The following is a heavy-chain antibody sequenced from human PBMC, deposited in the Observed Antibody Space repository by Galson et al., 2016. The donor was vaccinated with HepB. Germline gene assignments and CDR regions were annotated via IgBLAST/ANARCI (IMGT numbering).Heavy chain of an antibody. CDR1: GIPFSDSY. CDR2: TYNSGSA. V-gene: IGHV4-59*01. Sequence: LRLSCAASGIPFSDSYMAWIRQAPGKGLEWIGYTYNSGSAKYNPSLKSRVTMSIDTSKNEFSLKLSSVTAADTALYYCARHQAGWFDPWGQGILVTVSS. J-gene: IGHJ5*02. CDR3: ARHQAGWFDP.